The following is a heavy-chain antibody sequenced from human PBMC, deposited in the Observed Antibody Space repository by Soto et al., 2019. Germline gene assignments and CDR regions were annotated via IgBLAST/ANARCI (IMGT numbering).Heavy chain of an antibody. V-gene: IGHV4-30-4*01. J-gene: IGHJ5*02. CDR1: GGSISSGDYY. Sequence: PSETLSLTCTVSGGSISSGDYYWSWIRQPPGKGLEWIGYIYYSGSTYYNPSLKSRVTISVDTSKNQFSLKLSSVTAADTAVYYCARDQASSWVEPWGQGTLVTVSS. CDR2: IYYSGST. CDR3: ARDQASSWVEP. D-gene: IGHD6-13*01.